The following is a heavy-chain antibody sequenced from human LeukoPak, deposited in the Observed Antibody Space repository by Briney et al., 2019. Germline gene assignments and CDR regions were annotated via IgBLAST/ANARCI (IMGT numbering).Heavy chain of an antibody. D-gene: IGHD5-12*01. CDR2: IKQDGSEK. Sequence: QPGGSLRLSCEVSGFTFSSYSMHWVRQAPGKGLEWVANIKQDGSEKYYVDSVKGRFTISRDNAKNSLYLQMNSLRAEDTAVYYCARAPSQWLRSLFEYWGQGTLVTVSS. J-gene: IGHJ4*02. CDR3: ARAPSQWLRSLFEY. CDR1: GFTFSSYS. V-gene: IGHV3-7*01.